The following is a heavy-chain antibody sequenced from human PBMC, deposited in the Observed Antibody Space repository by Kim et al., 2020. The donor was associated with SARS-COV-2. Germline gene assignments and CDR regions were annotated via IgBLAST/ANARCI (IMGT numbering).Heavy chain of an antibody. D-gene: IGHD3-9*01. CDR2: ISNGGGET. V-gene: IGHV3-23*01. CDR1: GFIFSSYA. CDR3: AKDLLASYATLAAGPYFFYGMDV. J-gene: IGHJ6*02. Sequence: GGSLRLSCSASGFIFSSYAMNWVRQAPGKGLEWVAGISNGGGETDHIDSVKGRFTISRDNSKNTVYLQMNSLRVEDTAIYFCAKDLLASYATLAAGPYFFYGMDVWGQGTTVIVSS.